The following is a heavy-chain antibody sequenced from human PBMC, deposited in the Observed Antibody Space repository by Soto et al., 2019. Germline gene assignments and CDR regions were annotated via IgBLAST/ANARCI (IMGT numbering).Heavy chain of an antibody. V-gene: IGHV3-23*01. CDR2: ISGSGGST. J-gene: IGHJ5*02. CDR1: GFTFSSYA. CDR3: AKDKGLQNYDFWSGSNWFDP. Sequence: PGASLRLSCAASGFTFSSYAMSWVRQAPGKGLEWVSAISGSGGSTYYADSVKGRFTISRDNSKNTLYLQMNSLRAEDTAVYYYAKDKGLQNYDFWSGSNWFDPWGQGT. D-gene: IGHD3-3*01.